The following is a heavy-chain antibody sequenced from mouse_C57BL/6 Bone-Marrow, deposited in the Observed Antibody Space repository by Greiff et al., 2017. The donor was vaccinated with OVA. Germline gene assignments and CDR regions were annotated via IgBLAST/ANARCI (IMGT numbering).Heavy chain of an antibody. Sequence: QVQLQQSGAELAKPGASVKLSCKASGYTFTSSWMHWVKQRPGPGLEWIGYINPSSGYTTYNQKFKDKAILTADKSSSTAYMQLSSLTYEDSAVYYCATPRQHQDYAKDEWGQGASVTVSS. CDR2: INPSSGYT. CDR1: GYTFTSSW. CDR3: ATPRQHQDYAKDE. V-gene: IGHV1-7*01. J-gene: IGHJ4*01. D-gene: IGHD3-2*01.